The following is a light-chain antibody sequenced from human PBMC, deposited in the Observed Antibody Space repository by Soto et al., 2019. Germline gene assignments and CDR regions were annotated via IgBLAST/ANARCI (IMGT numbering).Light chain of an antibody. V-gene: IGLV2-8*01. CDR2: EVS. CDR1: SSDVGGYKY. Sequence: QSALTQPPSASGSPGQSVTISCTGTSSDVGGYKYVSWYQQHPGKAPKLMIYEVSKRPSGVPDRFSGSKSDNTASLTVSGLQAEDEADYYCCSYAGSNNFVFGTGTKVTVL. J-gene: IGLJ1*01. CDR3: CSYAGSNNFV.